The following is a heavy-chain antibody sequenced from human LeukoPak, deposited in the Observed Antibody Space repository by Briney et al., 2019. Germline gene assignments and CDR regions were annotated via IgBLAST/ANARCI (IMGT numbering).Heavy chain of an antibody. V-gene: IGHV4-59*08. CDR1: GGSISSYY. CDR2: IYYSGST. J-gene: IGHJ4*02. Sequence: PSETLSLTCTVSGGSISSYYWSWIRQPPGKGLEWIGYIYYSGSTSYNPSLKSRVTISVDTSKNQFSLNLTSVTAADTAVYYCARHGRRDIGTYYFDYWGQGTLVTVSS. D-gene: IGHD2-15*01. CDR3: ARHGRRDIGTYYFDY.